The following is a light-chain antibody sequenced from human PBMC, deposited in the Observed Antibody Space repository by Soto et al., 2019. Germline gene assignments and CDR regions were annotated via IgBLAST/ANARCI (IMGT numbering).Light chain of an antibody. Sequence: QSALTQPASVSGSPGQWITISCTGTSRDVGAYNYVSWYQHHPGKAPKLLIYQVTYRPSGVSTRFAGSKSGNTASLTISGLQAEDEADYYCSSNTAKFTYVFGTGTKLTVL. CDR3: SSNTAKFTYV. J-gene: IGLJ1*01. V-gene: IGLV2-14*01. CDR1: SRDVGAYNY. CDR2: QVT.